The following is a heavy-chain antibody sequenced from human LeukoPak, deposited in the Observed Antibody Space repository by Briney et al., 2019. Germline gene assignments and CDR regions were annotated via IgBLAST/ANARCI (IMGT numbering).Heavy chain of an antibody. Sequence: ASVKVSCKASVYTFTSCAMNWVRQAPGQGLEWMGWINTNTGNPTYAQGFTGRFVFSLDTSVSTAYLQISSLKAEDTAVYYCARQGPGYCSSTSCYGVDYWGQGTLVTVSS. CDR3: ARQGPGYCSSTSCYGVDY. CDR2: INTNTGNP. J-gene: IGHJ4*02. D-gene: IGHD2-2*01. CDR1: VYTFTSCA. V-gene: IGHV7-4-1*02.